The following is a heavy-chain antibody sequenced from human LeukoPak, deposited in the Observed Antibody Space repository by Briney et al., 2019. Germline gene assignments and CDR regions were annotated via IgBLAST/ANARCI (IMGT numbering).Heavy chain of an antibody. J-gene: IGHJ4*02. CDR3: ARRRGWVGYFDY. D-gene: IGHD1-26*01. CDR2: VNHSGNT. V-gene: IGHV4-34*01. CDR1: GGSFSDYY. Sequence: SETLSLTCAVYGGSFSDYYWSWIRQPPGKGLEWIGEVNHSGNTNYNPSLKSRVTISVDTSKNQFSLKLSSVTAADTAVYYCARRRGWVGYFDYWGQGTLVTVSS.